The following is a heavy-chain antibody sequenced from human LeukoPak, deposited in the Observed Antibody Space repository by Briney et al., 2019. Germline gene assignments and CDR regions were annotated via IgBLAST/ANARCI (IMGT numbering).Heavy chain of an antibody. D-gene: IGHD2-21*02. Sequence: SETLSLTCSVSGVSISSYYWSWIRQPPGKTLERIGYISHSGNSHYHPSLKSRVTISADTSTNQLSLRLTSLTAADTAVYYCARGTGVTAIGHWGQGTLVTVSS. CDR1: GVSISSYY. CDR2: ISHSGNS. V-gene: IGHV4-59*08. CDR3: ARGTGVTAIGH. J-gene: IGHJ4*02.